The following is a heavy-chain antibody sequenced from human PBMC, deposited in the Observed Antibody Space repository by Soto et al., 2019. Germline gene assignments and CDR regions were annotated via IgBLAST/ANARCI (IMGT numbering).Heavy chain of an antibody. Sequence: SETLSLTCNFSVGSVRIGETYWSGIRQSPGNGLEWIGYIHYSGSTYYNPSLRSRVTMSLDMSKNQFSLQLSSVTAADTAVYFCPRDDSSGYDNSWFDSWGQGTMVTVSS. J-gene: IGHJ5*01. CDR1: VGSVRIGETY. CDR2: IHYSGST. V-gene: IGHV4-30-4*01. CDR3: PRDDSSGYDNSWFDS. D-gene: IGHD3-22*01.